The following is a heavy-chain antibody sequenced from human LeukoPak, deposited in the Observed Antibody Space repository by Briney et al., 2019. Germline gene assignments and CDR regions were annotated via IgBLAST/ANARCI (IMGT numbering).Heavy chain of an antibody. CDR2: ISGSDDSA. D-gene: IGHD5-12*01. CDR1: GFTFSSYA. V-gene: IGHV3-23*01. Sequence: SGGSLRLSCATSGFTFSSYAMNWVRQAPGKGLEWVSAISGSDDSAYYADSVKGRFTISRDNAKDSLYLQMNSLRAEDTAVYYCARDPGSGYEEHFDYWGQGTLVTVSS. J-gene: IGHJ4*02. CDR3: ARDPGSGYEEHFDY.